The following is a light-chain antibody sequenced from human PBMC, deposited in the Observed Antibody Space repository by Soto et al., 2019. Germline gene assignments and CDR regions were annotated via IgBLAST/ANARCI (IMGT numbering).Light chain of an antibody. Sequence: DIQMTQSPSSLFASVEDRVSITCRASQGIRNNLGWYQQRPGKAPKRLIYGTSNLQTGVPSRFSGSGYGTDFTLTISSLQPEDFATYYCLQHETYPRTFGQGTKVEV. V-gene: IGKV1-17*01. CDR1: QGIRNN. J-gene: IGKJ1*01. CDR2: GTS. CDR3: LQHETYPRT.